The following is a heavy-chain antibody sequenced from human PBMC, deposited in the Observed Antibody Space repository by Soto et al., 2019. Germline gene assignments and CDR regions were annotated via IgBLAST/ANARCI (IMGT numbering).Heavy chain of an antibody. CDR1: GXTFGDYS. J-gene: IGHJ4*02. V-gene: IGHV3-49*03. CDR3: TRDSYGYGYDY. Sequence: GSLRLSCTASGXTFGDYSMGWFRQAPGKGLEWVGLIRSKAYGGTKEYAASVKGRLTISRDDSKSIAYLQMNSMKTEDTAVYYCTRDSYGYGYDYWGQGTLGTVSS. D-gene: IGHD5-18*01. CDR2: IRSKAYGGTK.